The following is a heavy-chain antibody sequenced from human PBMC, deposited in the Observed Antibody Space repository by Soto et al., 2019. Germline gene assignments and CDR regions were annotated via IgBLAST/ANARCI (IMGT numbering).Heavy chain of an antibody. CDR3: ARGYSGSSSMTAGGPDYYYYYGMDV. J-gene: IGHJ6*02. Sequence: GGSLRLSCTVSVFTFSDYAMSWVRQAPGKGLDWVSGIRGSGSGTFYAGSVKGRFTISRDNSKNTLYLQLNSLRAEDTALYYCARGYSGSSSMTAGGPDYYYYYGMDVWDQGTTVTVSS. V-gene: IGHV3-23*01. CDR1: VFTFSDYA. D-gene: IGHD6-13*01. CDR2: IRGSGSGT.